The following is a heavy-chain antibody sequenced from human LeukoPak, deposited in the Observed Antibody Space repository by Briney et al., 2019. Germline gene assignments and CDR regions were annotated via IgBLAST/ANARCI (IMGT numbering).Heavy chain of an antibody. D-gene: IGHD6-13*01. CDR1: GGSISSYY. CDR3: ARRLGNIAAAKAFDI. Sequence: KPSETLSLTCTVSGGSISSYYWSWIRQPAGKGLEWIRRIYTSGSTNYNPSLKSRVTMSVDTSKNQFSLKLSSVTAADTAVYYCARRLGNIAAAKAFDIWGQGTMVTVSS. V-gene: IGHV4-4*07. CDR2: IYTSGST. J-gene: IGHJ3*02.